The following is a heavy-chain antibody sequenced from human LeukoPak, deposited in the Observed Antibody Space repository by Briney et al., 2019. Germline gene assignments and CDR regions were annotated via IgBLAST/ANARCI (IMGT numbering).Heavy chain of an antibody. V-gene: IGHV4-59*01. D-gene: IGHD1-26*01. J-gene: IGHJ4*02. Sequence: SETLSLTCTVSGGSISSYYWSWIRQPPGKGLEGIGYIYYSGSTNYNPSLKSRVTISVDTSKNQFSLKLSSVTAADTAVYYCARGGSDVLNFDYWGQGTLVTVSS. CDR3: ARGGSDVLNFDY. CDR1: GGSISSYY. CDR2: IYYSGST.